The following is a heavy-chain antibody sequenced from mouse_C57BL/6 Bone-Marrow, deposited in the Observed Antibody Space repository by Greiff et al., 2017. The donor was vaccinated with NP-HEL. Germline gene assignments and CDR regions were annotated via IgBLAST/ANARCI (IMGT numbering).Heavy chain of an antibody. CDR3: ARTHGNYDWYFDV. CDR1: GSSLTSYG. CDR2: IWSGGST. D-gene: IGHD2-1*01. Sequence: VKLMESGPGLVQPSQSLSITCTVSGSSLTSYGVHWVRQSPGKGLEWLGVIWSGGSTDYNAAFISRLSISKDNSKSQVFFKMNSLQADDTAIYYCARTHGNYDWYFDVWGTGTTVTVSS. V-gene: IGHV2-2*01. J-gene: IGHJ1*03.